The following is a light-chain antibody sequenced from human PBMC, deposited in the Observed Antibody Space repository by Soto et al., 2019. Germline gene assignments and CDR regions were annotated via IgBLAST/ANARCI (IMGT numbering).Light chain of an antibody. J-gene: IGKJ5*01. Sequence: DIQMMQGPSSLSASVGDRXXXXXXASQSISSYLNWYQQKPGKAPKLLIYAASSLQSGVPSRFSGSGSGTALTLTIISLRPEDFATYYCQQTYSTPGVLGQGTRLEIK. CDR3: QQTYSTPGV. CDR2: AAS. V-gene: IGKV1-39*01. CDR1: QSISSY.